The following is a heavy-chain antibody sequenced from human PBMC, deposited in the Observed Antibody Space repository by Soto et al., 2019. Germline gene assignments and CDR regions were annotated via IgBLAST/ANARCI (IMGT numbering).Heavy chain of an antibody. CDR3: VRRVSGNYDY. CDR2: ISSNGGTT. Sequence: EVQLAESGGGMVQPGGSLRLSCVASGFTFSSYDMHWVRQAPGKGLEYVSSISSNGGTTYYGNSVKGRFTISRDNSKNTQYLQMGSLRAEDIAVYYCVRRVSGNYDYWGQGTLVTVSS. J-gene: IGHJ4*02. D-gene: IGHD1-7*01. V-gene: IGHV3-64*01. CDR1: GFTFSSYD.